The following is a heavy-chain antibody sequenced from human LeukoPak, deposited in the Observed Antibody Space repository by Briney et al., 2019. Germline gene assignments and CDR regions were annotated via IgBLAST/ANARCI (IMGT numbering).Heavy chain of an antibody. CDR3: ARDPSPMVRGSGDY. D-gene: IGHD3-10*01. CDR2: INPNSGGT. CDR1: GYTFTGYY. Sequence: ASVRVSCKASGYTFTGYYVHWVRQAPGQGLEWMGWINPNSGGTNYAQKLQGRVTMTTDTSTSTAYMELRSLRSDDTAVYYCARDPSPMVRGSGDYWGQGTLVTVSS. V-gene: IGHV1-2*02. J-gene: IGHJ4*02.